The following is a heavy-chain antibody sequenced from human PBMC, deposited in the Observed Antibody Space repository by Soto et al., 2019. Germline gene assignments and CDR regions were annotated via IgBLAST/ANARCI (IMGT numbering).Heavy chain of an antibody. D-gene: IGHD6-6*01. CDR1: GCTFTNYA. J-gene: IGHJ4*02. CDR3: ARRHSTSGGFDH. CDR2: INAGNGNA. Sequence: ASVKVSCKTSGCTFTNYAMHWVRQAPGQRLEWMGWINAGNGNAEYSQKFQGRVTITRDTSASTAYMELSSLTSEDTAVYSCARRHSTSGGFDHWGQGTLVTV. V-gene: IGHV1-3*01.